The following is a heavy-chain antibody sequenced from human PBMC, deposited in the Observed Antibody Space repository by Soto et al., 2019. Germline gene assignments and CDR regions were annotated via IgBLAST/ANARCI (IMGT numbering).Heavy chain of an antibody. V-gene: IGHV6-1*01. CDR2: TYYRSKWYN. J-gene: IGHJ6*02. CDR3: ARDGYNWNPGGDYYYYYGMDV. D-gene: IGHD1-20*01. CDR1: GDSVSSNSAA. Sequence: SQTLSLTCAISGDSVSSNSAAWNWIRQSPSRGLEWLGRTYYRSKWYNDYAVSVKSRITINPDTSKNQFSLQLNSVTPEDTAVYYCARDGYNWNPGGDYYYYYGMDVWGQGTTVTVSS.